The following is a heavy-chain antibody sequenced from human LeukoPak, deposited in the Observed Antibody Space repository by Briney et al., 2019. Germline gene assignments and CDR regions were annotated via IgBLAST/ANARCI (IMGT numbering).Heavy chain of an antibody. CDR2: IGTAGDT. V-gene: IGHV3-13*01. CDR3: ARAQRPFEAPTGTVVMGFDY. J-gene: IGHJ4*01. CDR1: GFTFSSYD. Sequence: PGGSLRLSCAASGFTFSSYDMHWVRQATGKGLEWVSAIGTAGDTYYPGSVKGRFTISRENAKNSLYLQMNSLRAGDTAVYYCARAQRPFEAPTGTVVMGFDYWGHGTLVTVSS. D-gene: IGHD6-13*01.